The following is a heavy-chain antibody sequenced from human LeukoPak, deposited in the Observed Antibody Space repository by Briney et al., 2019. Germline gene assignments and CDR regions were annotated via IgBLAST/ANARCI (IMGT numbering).Heavy chain of an antibody. Sequence: ASVKVSCKASGGTFSSYAISWVRQAPGQGLEWMGGIIPIFGTANYAQKFQGRVTITADESTSTAYVELSSLRSDDTAVYFCARLCQAYKREYCSGGSCYLPNYYYMDVWGKGTTVTVSS. CDR3: ARLCQAYKREYCSGGSCYLPNYYYMDV. CDR2: IIPIFGTA. D-gene: IGHD2-15*01. CDR1: GGTFSSYA. V-gene: IGHV1-69*13. J-gene: IGHJ6*03.